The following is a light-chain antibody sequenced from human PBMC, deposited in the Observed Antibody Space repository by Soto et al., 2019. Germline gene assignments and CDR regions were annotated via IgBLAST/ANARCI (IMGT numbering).Light chain of an antibody. CDR1: QTVSGSY. Sequence: NVLTQSPVTLSLSPGERATLSCRASQTVSGSYVAWYQQKPGQTPRLLIYGASSRATGIPDRFSGSGSGTDFTLTISRLEPEDFAVYHCQQYGDSPLTFGGGTKVDIK. J-gene: IGKJ4*01. CDR3: QQYGDSPLT. V-gene: IGKV3-20*01. CDR2: GAS.